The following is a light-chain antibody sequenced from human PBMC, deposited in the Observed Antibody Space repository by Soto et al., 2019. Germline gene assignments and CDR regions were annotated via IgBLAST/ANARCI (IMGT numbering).Light chain of an antibody. CDR1: QSVSSN. J-gene: IGKJ2*01. V-gene: IGKV3-15*01. CDR3: QQYNSQVT. CDR2: GAS. Sequence: EIVMTQSPATLSVSPGERVTLSCRASQSVSSNLAWYQQKPGQAPRLLIYGASTRATGIPARFSGSGSGTEFTLTISSLQSEDFAVYYCQQYNSQVTFGQGTKLEIK.